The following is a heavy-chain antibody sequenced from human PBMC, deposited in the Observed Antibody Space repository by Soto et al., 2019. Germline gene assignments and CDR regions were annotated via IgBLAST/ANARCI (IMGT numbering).Heavy chain of an antibody. Sequence: QVQLLESGGGVVQPGTSLRLSCATSGFSCSDYAMHWVRQPAGKGLEWVAVIWHIGNAKYYADSVKGRFTISRDNSKNTLDLQMNSLETEDTAMYFCARGQAMRPVYHYDPGMDVWGEGTTVTVSS. CDR2: IWHIGNAK. D-gene: IGHD6-6*01. J-gene: IGHJ6*04. CDR3: ARGQAMRPVYHYDPGMDV. V-gene: IGHV3-33*01. CDR1: GFSCSDYA.